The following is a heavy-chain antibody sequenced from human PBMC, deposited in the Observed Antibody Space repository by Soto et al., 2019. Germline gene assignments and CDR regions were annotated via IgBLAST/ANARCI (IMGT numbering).Heavy chain of an antibody. V-gene: IGHV3-74*01. CDR2: INSGGGAT. Sequence: PGGSLRLSCAASGFTFSTYWMHWFRQAPGKGLMWVSRINSGGGATTYADSVKGRFTISRDNAKNTLYLQMNGLRAEDTALYYCARWFTYGNFDYFDYWGQGTHVTVSS. D-gene: IGHD3-10*01. CDR3: ARWFTYGNFDYFDY. CDR1: GFTFSTYW. J-gene: IGHJ4*02.